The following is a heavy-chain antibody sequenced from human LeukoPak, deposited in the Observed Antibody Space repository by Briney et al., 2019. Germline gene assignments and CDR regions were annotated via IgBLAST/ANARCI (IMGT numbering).Heavy chain of an antibody. CDR2: IIPMFETA. CDR1: GGTFNSYA. CDR3: ARGIRYYDILTGHVKGHDNSYYYYMDV. Sequence: RASVKVSCKASGGTFNSYAISWVRQAPGQGLEWMGGIIPMFETANYAQKFQGRVTITADEFTTTVYMELSSLRSEDTAVYYCARGIRYYDILTGHVKGHDNSYYYYMDVWGQGTAVTISS. J-gene: IGHJ6*03. V-gene: IGHV1-69*13. D-gene: IGHD3-9*01.